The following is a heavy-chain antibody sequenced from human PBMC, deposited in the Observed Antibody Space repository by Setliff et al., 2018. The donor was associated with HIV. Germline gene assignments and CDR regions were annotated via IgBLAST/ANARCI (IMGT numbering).Heavy chain of an antibody. Sequence: SETLSLTCAVSGYSIGSGYYWGWIRQPPGKGLEWIGSIYHSGSTYYNPSLKSRVTISVDTSKNQFSLKLSSVTAADTAVYYCAKRAVQDGTVTSSNWFESWGQGTLVTVSS. J-gene: IGHJ5*01. CDR3: AKRAVQDGTVTSSNWFES. D-gene: IGHD1-7*01. CDR2: IYHSGST. V-gene: IGHV4-38-2*01. CDR1: GYSIGSGYY.